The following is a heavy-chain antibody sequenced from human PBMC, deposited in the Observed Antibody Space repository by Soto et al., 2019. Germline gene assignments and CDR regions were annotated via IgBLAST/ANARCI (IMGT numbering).Heavy chain of an antibody. V-gene: IGHV3-7*05. CDR2: IKPDGTET. D-gene: IGHD1-1*01. CDR3: TRGGITAGDY. J-gene: IGHJ4*02. Sequence: GGSLRLSCEASGFTFSSFWMFWVRQAPGKGLECVAAIKPDGTETNYVDSARGRYTISRDNAKNSLYLQMNSLRVEDTAVYYCTRGGITAGDYWGQGALVTVSS. CDR1: GFTFSSFW.